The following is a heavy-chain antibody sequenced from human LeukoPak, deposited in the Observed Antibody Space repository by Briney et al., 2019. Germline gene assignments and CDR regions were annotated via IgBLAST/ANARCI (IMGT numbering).Heavy chain of an antibody. CDR2: ISNSGST. CDR1: GGSISSSSNY. V-gene: IGHV4-39*01. J-gene: IGHJ4*02. CDR3: AGYSSAYYVFDY. Sequence: PSETLSLTCTVSGGSISSSSNYWGWIRQPPGKGLEWIGSISNSGSTYYNPSLKGRVTISVDTSNNQFSLKVSSVTAADTAVYYCAGYSSAYYVFDYWGQGTLVTVSS. D-gene: IGHD3-22*01.